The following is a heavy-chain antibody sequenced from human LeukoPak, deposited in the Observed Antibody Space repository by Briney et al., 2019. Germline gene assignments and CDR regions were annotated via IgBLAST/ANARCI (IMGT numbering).Heavy chain of an antibody. D-gene: IGHD4-17*01. CDR3: ASTMVTTMDV. V-gene: IGHV3-74*01. Sequence: PGGSLRLSCAASGFTFSSYWMHWVRQAPGKGPVWVSRIHRDGSSTSYADSVKGRFTISRDNAKNTLYLQMNSLRAEDTAVYYCASTMVTTMDVWGQGTTVTVSS. CDR2: IHRDGSST. J-gene: IGHJ6*02. CDR1: GFTFSSYW.